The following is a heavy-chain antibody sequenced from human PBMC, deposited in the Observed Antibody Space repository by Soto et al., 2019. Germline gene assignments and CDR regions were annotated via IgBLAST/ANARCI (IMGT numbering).Heavy chain of an antibody. CDR3: ARVPTLTPGVLDY. CDR1: GGTFSSYA. CDR2: IIPIFGTA. V-gene: IGHV1-69*13. D-gene: IGHD2-8*01. J-gene: IGHJ4*02. Sequence: ASVKVSCKASGGTFSSYAISWVRQAPGQGLEWMGGIIPIFGTANYAQKFQGRVTITADESTSTAYMELSSLRSEDTAVYYCARVPTLTPGVLDYWGQGTLVTVSS.